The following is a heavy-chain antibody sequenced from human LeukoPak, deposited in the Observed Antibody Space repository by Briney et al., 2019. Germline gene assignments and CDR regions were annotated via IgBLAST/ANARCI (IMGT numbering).Heavy chain of an antibody. Sequence: SQTLSLTCAISGDSVSSNSAAWNWIRQSPSRGLEWLGRTYYKAKWYNDYAVSVKIRITINPDTSKNQFSLKLSSVTAADTAVYYCARGGYYYDSSGYYSFDYWGQGTLVTVSS. CDR3: ARGGYYYDSSGYYSFDY. J-gene: IGHJ4*02. V-gene: IGHV6-1*01. D-gene: IGHD3-22*01. CDR1: GDSVSSNSAA. CDR2: TYYKAKWYN.